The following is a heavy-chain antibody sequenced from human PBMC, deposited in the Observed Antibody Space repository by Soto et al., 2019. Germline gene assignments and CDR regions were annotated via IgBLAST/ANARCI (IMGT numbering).Heavy chain of an antibody. CDR3: ARGPGDHDSSGYYFWDY. Sequence: LSLTCTVSGGSISSGDYYWSWIRQPPGKGLEWIGYIYYSGSTYYNPSLKSRVTISVDTSKNQFSLKLSSVTAADTAVYYCARGPGDHDSSGYYFWDYWGQGTLVTVSS. V-gene: IGHV4-30-4*01. J-gene: IGHJ4*02. CDR2: IYYSGST. CDR1: GGSISSGDYY. D-gene: IGHD3-22*01.